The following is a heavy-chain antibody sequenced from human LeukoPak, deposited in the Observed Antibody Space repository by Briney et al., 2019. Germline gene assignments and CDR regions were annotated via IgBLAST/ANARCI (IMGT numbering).Heavy chain of an antibody. CDR3: ARHGEYYYDSSGYYY. V-gene: IGHV5-51*01. Sequence: GESLKISCKGSGYSFTSYWIGWVRQMPGKGLEWMGIIYPGDSDTRYSPPFQGQVTISPDKCIRTVYLQWSSLKASDTAMYYCARHGEYYYDSSGYYYWGEGTLVTVSS. CDR2: IYPGDSDT. CDR1: GYSFTSYW. D-gene: IGHD3-22*01. J-gene: IGHJ4*02.